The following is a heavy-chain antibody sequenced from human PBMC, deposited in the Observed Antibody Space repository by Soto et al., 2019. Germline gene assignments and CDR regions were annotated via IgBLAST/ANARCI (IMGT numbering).Heavy chain of an antibody. V-gene: IGHV3-23*01. CDR2: ISGSAATT. D-gene: IGHD3-10*01. J-gene: IGHJ4*02. CDR3: AKVTGDFDN. Sequence: EVQLLESGGGLVQPRGSLRLSCVASGSTFSSYAMSWVRQAPGKGLEWVSCISGSAATTYYADSVKGRFTISRDNSKNTLYLQMNSLRAEDSAVYYCAKVTGDFDNWGQGTLVTVSS. CDR1: GSTFSSYA.